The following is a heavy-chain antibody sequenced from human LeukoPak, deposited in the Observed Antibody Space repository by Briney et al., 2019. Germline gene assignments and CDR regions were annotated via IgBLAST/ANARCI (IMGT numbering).Heavy chain of an antibody. CDR1: GLTFSSYW. V-gene: IGHV3-74*01. J-gene: IGHJ4*02. Sequence: GGSLRLSCAASGLTFSSYWMHWVRQAPGKGLVWVSRINSDGSSTSYADSVKGRFTISRDNAKNTLYPKMNSLRAEDTAVYYCATHRFGELLYYWGQGTLVTVSS. CDR2: INSDGSST. D-gene: IGHD3-10*01. CDR3: ATHRFGELLYY.